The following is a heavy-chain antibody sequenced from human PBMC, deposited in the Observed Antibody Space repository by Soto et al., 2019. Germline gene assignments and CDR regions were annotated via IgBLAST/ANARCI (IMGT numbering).Heavy chain of an antibody. CDR3: ARCLPSWDAFDI. V-gene: IGHV4-39*01. J-gene: IGHJ3*02. CDR1: GGSISSSSYY. CDR2: IYYSGST. Sequence: SETLSLTCTVSGGSISSSSYYWGWIRQPPGKGLEWIGSIYYSGSTYYNPSLKSRVAISVDTSKNQFSLKLSSVTAADTAVYYCARCLPSWDAFDIWGLGTMVTVSS.